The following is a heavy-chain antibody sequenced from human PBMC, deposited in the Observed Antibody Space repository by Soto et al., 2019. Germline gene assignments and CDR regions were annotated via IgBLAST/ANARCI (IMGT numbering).Heavy chain of an antibody. D-gene: IGHD6-13*01. Sequence: GGSLRLSCAASGFTFSSYAMSWVRQAPGKGLEWVSAISGSGGSTYYADSVKGRFTISRDNSKNTLYLQMKSLRAEDTAVYYCAKYSSSWYKGWFDPWGQGTLVTVSS. V-gene: IGHV3-23*01. J-gene: IGHJ5*02. CDR1: GFTFSSYA. CDR2: ISGSGGST. CDR3: AKYSSSWYKGWFDP.